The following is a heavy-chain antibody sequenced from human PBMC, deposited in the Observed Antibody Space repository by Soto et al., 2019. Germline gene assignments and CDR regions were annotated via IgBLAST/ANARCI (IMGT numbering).Heavy chain of an antibody. V-gene: IGHV4-59*01. CDR3: ARDHSSIAARGFDY. CDR2: IYYSGST. J-gene: IGHJ4*02. Sequence: PSETLSLTCTVSGGSISSYYWSWIRQPPGKGLEWIGYIYYSGSTNYNPSLKSRVTISVDTSKNQFSLKLSSVTAADTAVYYCARDHSSIAARGFDYWGRGTLVTVSS. CDR1: GGSISSYY. D-gene: IGHD6-6*01.